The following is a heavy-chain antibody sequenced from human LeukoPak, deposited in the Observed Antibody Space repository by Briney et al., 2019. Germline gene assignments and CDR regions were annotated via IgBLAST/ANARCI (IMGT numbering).Heavy chain of an antibody. CDR3: AREGPIVVVPAARYSYNWFDP. J-gene: IGHJ5*02. CDR1: GGSFSNFY. V-gene: IGHV4-34*01. Sequence: SETLSPTCAVFGGSFSNFYWTWIRQPPGKGLEWIGEINHSGSTNYNPSLESRVTISVDTSKNQFSLKLSSVTAADTAVYYCAREGPIVVVPAARYSYNWFDPWGQGTLVTVSS. CDR2: INHSGST. D-gene: IGHD2-2*01.